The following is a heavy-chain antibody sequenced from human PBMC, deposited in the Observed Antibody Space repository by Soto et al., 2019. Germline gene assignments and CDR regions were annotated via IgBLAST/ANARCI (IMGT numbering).Heavy chain of an antibody. V-gene: IGHV3-23*01. CDR3: ATSMEAGYSSGWYVY. CDR1: GFTFSSYA. Sequence: GGSLRLSCAASGFTFSSYAMSWVRQAPGKGLEWVSAISGSGGSTYYADSVKGRFTISRDNSKNTLYLQMNSLRAEDTAVYYCATSMEAGYSSGWYVYWGQGTLVTVSS. J-gene: IGHJ4*02. D-gene: IGHD6-19*01. CDR2: ISGSGGST.